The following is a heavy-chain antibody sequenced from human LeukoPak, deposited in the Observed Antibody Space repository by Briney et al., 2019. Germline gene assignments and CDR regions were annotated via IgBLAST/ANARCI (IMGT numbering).Heavy chain of an antibody. CDR3: ATSPDGSYSYYFDY. J-gene: IGHJ4*02. CDR2: IYYRGST. D-gene: IGHD1-26*01. CDR1: GGSISSGGYY. V-gene: IGHV4-31*03. Sequence: SETLSLTCTVSGGSISSGGYYWSWIRQHPGKGLEWIGHIYYRGSTYYNPSLKSRVTISVDTSKNQFSLKLSSVTAADTAVYYCATSPDGSYSYYFDYRGQGTLVTVSS.